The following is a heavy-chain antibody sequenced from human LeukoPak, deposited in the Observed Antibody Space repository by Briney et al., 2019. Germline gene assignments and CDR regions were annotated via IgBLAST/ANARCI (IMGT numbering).Heavy chain of an antibody. V-gene: IGHV3-15*01. CDR2: IKSKTDGGTT. CDR3: TTMYCGGDCQVPSYMDV. D-gene: IGHD2-21*01. Sequence: GGSLRLSWAVSGFSFSNAWMGWVRQAPGKGREWVGRIKSKTDGGTTDYTAHVKGRFTISRDDSKNTLYLQMNSLKTEDTAVYYCTTMYCGGDCQVPSYMDVWGKGTTVTVSS. J-gene: IGHJ6*03. CDR1: GFSFSNAW.